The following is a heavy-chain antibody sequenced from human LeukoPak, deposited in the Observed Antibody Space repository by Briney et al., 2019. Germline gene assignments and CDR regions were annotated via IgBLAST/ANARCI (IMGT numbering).Heavy chain of an antibody. V-gene: IGHV1-69*13. D-gene: IGHD6-25*01. CDR2: IIPIFGTA. CDR1: GGTFSSYA. Sequence: GASVKVSCKASGGTFSSYAISWVRQAPGQGLEWMGGIIPIFGTANYAQKFQGRVTITADESTSTAYMELSSLRSEDTAVYYCARVKGIAAKDWFDPWGQGTLVTVSS. J-gene: IGHJ5*02. CDR3: ARVKGIAAKDWFDP.